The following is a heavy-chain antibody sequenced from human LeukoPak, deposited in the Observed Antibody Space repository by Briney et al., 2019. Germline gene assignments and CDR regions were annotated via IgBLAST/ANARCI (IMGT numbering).Heavy chain of an antibody. D-gene: IGHD3-22*01. J-gene: IGHJ4*02. CDR2: IHYSGTT. Sequence: PETLSLTCTVSGGSISSYSWSWIRQPPGKGLESIGYIHYSGTTNYNPSLKSRVTISVDTSRDQFSLQLSSVTAADTAVYYCARLSYDFHFDYWGQGTLVTVSS. V-gene: IGHV4-59*08. CDR1: GGSISSYS. CDR3: ARLSYDFHFDY.